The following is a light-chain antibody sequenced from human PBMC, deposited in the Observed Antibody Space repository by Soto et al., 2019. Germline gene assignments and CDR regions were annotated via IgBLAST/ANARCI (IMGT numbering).Light chain of an antibody. Sequence: QSVLTQPPSVSGSPGQSVTISCTGTSSDVGGYNRVSWYQQPPDTAPKVMIYEVSNRPSGVPDRFSGSKSGNTASLTISGLQAEDEADYYCCSFTTSSTYVFGTGDQGHRP. V-gene: IGLV2-18*02. CDR2: EVS. CDR3: CSFTTSSTYV. J-gene: IGLJ1*01. CDR1: SSDVGGYNR.